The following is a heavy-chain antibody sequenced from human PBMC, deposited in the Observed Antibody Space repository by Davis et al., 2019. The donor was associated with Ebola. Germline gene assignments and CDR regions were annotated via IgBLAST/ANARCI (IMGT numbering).Heavy chain of an antibody. Sequence: GESLKISCTDSGNSFTSHWIGWVRQMPGKGLDWMGIISTGDSDTRYSPSFRGQATISADKSMKTAFLQWSSLKASDSGMYYCASLRRTITGMDDAFDIWGQGTMVTVSS. V-gene: IGHV5-51*01. CDR2: ISTGDSDT. J-gene: IGHJ3*02. CDR1: GNSFTSHW. CDR3: ASLRRTITGMDDAFDI. D-gene: IGHD2-8*02.